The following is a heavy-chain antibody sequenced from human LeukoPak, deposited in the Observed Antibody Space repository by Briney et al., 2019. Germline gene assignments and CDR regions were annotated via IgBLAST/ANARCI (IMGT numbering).Heavy chain of an antibody. D-gene: IGHD3-16*01. CDR3: ARGGGAPVY. J-gene: IGHJ4*02. CDR2: IYYSGST. CDR1: GGSISTYC. Sequence: SETLSLTCTVSGGSISTYCWSWIRQPPGKGLEWIGYIYYSGSTNYNPSLKSRVTISVDTSKNQFSLKLSSVTAADTAVYYCARGGGAPVYWGQGTLVTVSS. V-gene: IGHV4-59*01.